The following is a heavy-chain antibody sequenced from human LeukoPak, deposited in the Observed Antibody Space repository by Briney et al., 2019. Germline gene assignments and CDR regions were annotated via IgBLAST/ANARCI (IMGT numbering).Heavy chain of an antibody. D-gene: IGHD3-10*01. J-gene: IGHJ4*02. CDR1: GYTFTSYA. V-gene: IGHV1-3*01. CDR3: ARVTMVRGVIIFDY. Sequence: GASVKVSCKASGYTFTSYAMHWVRQAPGQRLEWMGWINAGNGNTKYSQKFQGRVTITRDTYTSTAYMELRSLRSEDKVVYYCARVTMVRGVIIFDYWGQGTLVTVSS. CDR2: INAGNGNT.